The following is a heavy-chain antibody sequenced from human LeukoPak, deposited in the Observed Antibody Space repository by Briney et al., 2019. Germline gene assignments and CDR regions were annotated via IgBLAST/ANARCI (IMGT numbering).Heavy chain of an antibody. Sequence: PGGSLRLSCAASGFIFSSYAMSWVRQAPGKGLEWISGISGSGASTYYADSVKGRFTISRDDSRNTLYLQMNSLRGDDTAVYYCAKDPRASGYWGQGTLVTVSS. D-gene: IGHD3-16*01. CDR1: GFIFSSYA. CDR2: ISGSGAST. J-gene: IGHJ4*02. V-gene: IGHV3-23*01. CDR3: AKDPRASGY.